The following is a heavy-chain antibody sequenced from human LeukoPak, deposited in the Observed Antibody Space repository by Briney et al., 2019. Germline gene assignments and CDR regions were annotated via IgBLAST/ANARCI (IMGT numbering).Heavy chain of an antibody. Sequence: GGSLRLSCESSGFRFSSYSIHWVRQTPDRGLEWVAVISYDGNRKEYADSVKGRFSLSRDNSRERLYLQMNSLRLEDTGMYYCARDLGYRHTKDYFDSWGQGTLVTVSS. CDR2: ISYDGNRK. CDR1: GFRFSSYS. D-gene: IGHD2-8*01. J-gene: IGHJ4*02. V-gene: IGHV3-30*13. CDR3: ARDLGYRHTKDYFDS.